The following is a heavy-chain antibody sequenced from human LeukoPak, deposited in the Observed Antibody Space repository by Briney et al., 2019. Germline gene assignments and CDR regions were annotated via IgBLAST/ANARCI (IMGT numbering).Heavy chain of an antibody. V-gene: IGHV3-48*03. Sequence: GGSLRLSCAASGFTFSSYKMNWVRQAPGKGLEWVSYISSSGSTIYYADSVKGRFTISRDNAKNSLYLQMNSLRAEDTAVYYCAGLCPYLRPDCGDRGTLVTVYS. CDR2: ISSSGSTI. D-gene: IGHD2-2*01. J-gene: IGHJ4*02. CDR1: GFTFSSYK. CDR3: AGLCPYLRPDC.